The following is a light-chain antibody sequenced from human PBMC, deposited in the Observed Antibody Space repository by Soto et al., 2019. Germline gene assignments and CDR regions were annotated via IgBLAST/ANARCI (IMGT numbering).Light chain of an antibody. CDR1: SSDVGGYNY. J-gene: IGLJ1*01. CDR2: EVS. V-gene: IGLV2-14*01. Sequence: QSALTQPASVSGSPGQSITISCTGTSSDVGGYNYVSWYQQYPGKAPKLMIYEVSNRSPGVSNRFSGSKSGNTASLTISGLQTEDEADYYCSSYTSGSTYVFGTGTKLTVL. CDR3: SSYTSGSTYV.